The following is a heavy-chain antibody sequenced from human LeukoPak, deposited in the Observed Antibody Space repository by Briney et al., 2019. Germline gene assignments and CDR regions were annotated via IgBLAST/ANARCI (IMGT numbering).Heavy chain of an antibody. J-gene: IGHJ3*02. Sequence: SVKVSCKASGGTFSNYPITWVRQAPGQGLEWMGRISPILGIANYAQKFQGRVTIAADESTSTAYMELSSLRSEDTAVYYCARGSGRGYAFDIWGQGTMVTVSS. D-gene: IGHD6-25*01. CDR1: GGTFSNYP. CDR3: ARGSGRGYAFDI. V-gene: IGHV1-69*04. CDR2: ISPILGIA.